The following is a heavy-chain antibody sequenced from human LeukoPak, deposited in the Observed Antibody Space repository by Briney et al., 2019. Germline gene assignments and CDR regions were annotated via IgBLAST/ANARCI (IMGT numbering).Heavy chain of an antibody. D-gene: IGHD6-19*01. J-gene: IGHJ4*02. Sequence: SVKVSCKASGGTFSSYAISWVRQAPGQGLEWMGGIIPIFGTANYARKFQGRVTITADESTSTAYMELSSLRSEDTAVYYCARLLAVAETGDYWGQGTLVTVSS. V-gene: IGHV1-69*13. CDR1: GGTFSSYA. CDR3: ARLLAVAETGDY. CDR2: IIPIFGTA.